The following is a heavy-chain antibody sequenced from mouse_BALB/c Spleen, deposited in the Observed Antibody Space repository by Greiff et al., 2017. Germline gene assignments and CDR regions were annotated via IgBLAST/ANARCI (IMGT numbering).Heavy chain of an antibody. CDR3: ARERQLGLYFDY. CDR2: IWAGGST. J-gene: IGHJ2*01. CDR1: GFSLTSYG. V-gene: IGHV2-9*02. D-gene: IGHD3-2*01. Sequence: VQVVESGPGLVAPSQSLSITCTVSGFSLTSYGVHWVRQPPGKGLEWLGVIWAGGSTNYNSALMSRLSISKDNSKSQVFLKMNSLQTEYPAMYFCARERQLGLYFDYWGQGTTLTVPS.